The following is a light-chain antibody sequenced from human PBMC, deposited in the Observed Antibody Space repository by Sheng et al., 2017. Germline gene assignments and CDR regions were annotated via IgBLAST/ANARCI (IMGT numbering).Light chain of an antibody. V-gene: IGKV3-15*01. J-gene: IGKJ1*01. CDR1: QSISSN. CDR3: QQYGNWPRT. CDR2: GAS. Sequence: EIVMTQSPATLSMSPGESATLSCRASQSISSNLGWYQQKPGQAPRLLIYGASTRTTGIPARFSGTGSGTEFTLTISSLQSEDFAVYYCQQYGNWPRTFGQGTGWKS.